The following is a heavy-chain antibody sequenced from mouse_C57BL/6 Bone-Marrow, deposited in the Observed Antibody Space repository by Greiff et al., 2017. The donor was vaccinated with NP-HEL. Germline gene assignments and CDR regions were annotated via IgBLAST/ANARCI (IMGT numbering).Heavy chain of an antibody. Sequence: LVESGASVKISCKASGYAFSSYWMNWVKQRPGKGLEWIGQIYPGDGDTNYNGKFKGKATLTADKSSSTAYMQLSSLTSEDSAVYFCARSNGSSPPWFAYWGQGTLVTVSA. V-gene: IGHV1-80*01. CDR1: GYAFSSYW. CDR3: ARSNGSSPPWFAY. J-gene: IGHJ3*01. D-gene: IGHD1-1*01. CDR2: IYPGDGDT.